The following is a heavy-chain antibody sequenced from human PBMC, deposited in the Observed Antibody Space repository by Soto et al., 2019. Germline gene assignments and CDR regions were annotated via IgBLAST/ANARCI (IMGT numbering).Heavy chain of an antibody. V-gene: IGHV3-30-3*01. CDR3: ARDSPSVDAYYFDY. CDR1: GFTFSSYA. Sequence: PGGSLRLSCAASGFTFSSYAMHWVRQAPGKGLEWVAVISYDGSNKYYADSVKGRFTISRDNSKNTLYLQMNSLRAEDTAVYYCARDSPSVDAYYFDYWGQGTLVTVSS. D-gene: IGHD5-12*01. J-gene: IGHJ4*02. CDR2: ISYDGSNK.